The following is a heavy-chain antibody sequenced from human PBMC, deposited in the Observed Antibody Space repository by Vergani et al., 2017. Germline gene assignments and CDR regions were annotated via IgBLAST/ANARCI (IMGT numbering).Heavy chain of an antibody. J-gene: IGHJ4*02. Sequence: EVQLLESGGGLVQPGGSLRLSCAASGFTFSSYAMSWVRQAPGKGLEWVSAISGSGGSTYYADSVKGRFTISRDNSKNTLYLQMNSLRAEDTAVYYCARTPRGYGSGSMRWGQGTLVTVSS. CDR2: ISGSGGST. CDR1: GFTFSSYA. V-gene: IGHV3-23*01. CDR3: ARTPRGYGSGSMR. D-gene: IGHD3-10*01.